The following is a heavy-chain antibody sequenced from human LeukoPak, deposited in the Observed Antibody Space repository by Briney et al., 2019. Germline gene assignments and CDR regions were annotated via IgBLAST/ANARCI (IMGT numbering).Heavy chain of an antibody. J-gene: IGHJ4*02. CDR2: INWNGGST. CDR3: ARRAGAYSYPYDY. D-gene: IGHD4/OR15-4a*01. CDR1: GFTFDDYG. V-gene: IGHV3-20*04. Sequence: PGGSLRLSCAASGFTFDDYGMSWVRQAPGKGLEWVSGINWNGGSTGYADSVKSRFTISRDNSKNTLYLQMNSLRAEDTAVYYCARRAGAYSYPYDYWGQGTLVTVSS.